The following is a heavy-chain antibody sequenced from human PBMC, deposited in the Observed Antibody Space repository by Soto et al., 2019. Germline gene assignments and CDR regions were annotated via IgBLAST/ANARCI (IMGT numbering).Heavy chain of an antibody. V-gene: IGHV4-4*02. J-gene: IGHJ6*03. Sequence: SETLSLTCAVSSGSISSSNWWSWVRQPPGKGLEWIGEIYHSGSTNYNPSLKSRVTISVDKSKNQFSLKLSSVTAADTAVYYCARAHIEHGEGYYYYYMDVWGKGTTVTVSS. CDR3: ARAHIEHGEGYYYYYMDV. CDR1: SGSISSSNW. CDR2: IYHSGST. D-gene: IGHD2-21*01.